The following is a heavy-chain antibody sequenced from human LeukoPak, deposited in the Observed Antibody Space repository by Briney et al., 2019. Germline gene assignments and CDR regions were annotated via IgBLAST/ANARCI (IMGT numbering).Heavy chain of an antibody. D-gene: IGHD2/OR15-2a*01. CDR2: INHSGST. CDR1: GGSFSGYY. V-gene: IGHV4-34*01. Sequence: PSETLSLTCAVYGGSFSGYYWSWIRQPPGKGLEWIGEINHSGSTNYNPSLKSRVTISVDTSKNQFSLKLSSVTAADTAVYYCAGHHPRNTVDFWGQGTLVPVSS. CDR3: AGHHPRNTVDF. J-gene: IGHJ4*02.